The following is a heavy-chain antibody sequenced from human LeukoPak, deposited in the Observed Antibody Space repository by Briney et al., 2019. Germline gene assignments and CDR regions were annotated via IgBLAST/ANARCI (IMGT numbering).Heavy chain of an antibody. D-gene: IGHD3-22*01. CDR1: GFTVSSNY. J-gene: IGHJ3*02. CDR3: ARCDSSGYNDAFDI. Sequence: GGSLRLSCAASGFTVSSNYMSWVRQAPGKGLEWVSVIYSGGSTYYADSVKGRFTISRDNSKNTLYLQMNSLRAEDTAVYYCARCDSSGYNDAFDIWGQGTMVTASS. V-gene: IGHV3-53*01. CDR2: IYSGGST.